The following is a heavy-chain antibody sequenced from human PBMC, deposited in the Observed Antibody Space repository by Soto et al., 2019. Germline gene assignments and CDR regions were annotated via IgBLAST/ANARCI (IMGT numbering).Heavy chain of an antibody. V-gene: IGHV4-34*01. CDR1: GGSFSGHY. D-gene: IGHD3-3*01. Sequence: ETLSLTCAVDGGSFSGHYWSWIRQPPGKGLEWIGEINPSGSTNYNPSLKSRVTISADTSRNQFSLKLSSVTAADTAVFYCARGGITMYDYALDVWGQGTTVTVSS. J-gene: IGHJ6*02. CDR3: ARGGITMYDYALDV. CDR2: INPSGST.